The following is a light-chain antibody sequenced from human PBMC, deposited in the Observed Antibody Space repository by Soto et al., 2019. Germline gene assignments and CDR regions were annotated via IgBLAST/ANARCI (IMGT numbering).Light chain of an antibody. J-gene: IGKJ1*01. CDR2: GAS. CDR3: QQYNKWGT. V-gene: IGKV3-15*01. Sequence: EIVMTQSPATLSVSPGERATLSCRASQSVSSNLAWYQQKPGQAPRLLIYGASTRATGIPARFSGSGSGTEFTLTISSLQSEDFAVYYCQQYNKWGTFGQWTKVEIK. CDR1: QSVSSN.